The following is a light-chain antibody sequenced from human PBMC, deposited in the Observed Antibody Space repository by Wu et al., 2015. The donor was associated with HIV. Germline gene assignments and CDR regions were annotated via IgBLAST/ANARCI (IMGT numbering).Light chain of an antibody. CDR3: QQSYSTPGT. CDR2: AAS. V-gene: IGKV1-39*01. CDR1: RSISNY. J-gene: IGKJ2*02. Sequence: DIQMTQSPSSLSASVGDRVTITCRASRSISNYLNWYQQKPGKAPKLLIYAASSLQSGVPSRFSGGGSGTDFTLTISSLQPEDFATYYCQQSYSTPGTFGQGTKLEIK.